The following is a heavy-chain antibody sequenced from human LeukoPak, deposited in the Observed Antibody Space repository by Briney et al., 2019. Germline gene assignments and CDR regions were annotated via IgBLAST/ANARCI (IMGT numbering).Heavy chain of an antibody. D-gene: IGHD4-23*01. CDR3: ARGGNGYYFDY. CDR2: IYYSGST. Sequence: RPSETLSLTCTVSGGSISSGDYYWSWIRQPPGKGLEWIGYIYYSGSTYYNPSLKSRVTISVDTSKNQFSLKLSSVTAADTAVYYCARGGNGYYFDYWGQETLVTVSS. CDR1: GGSISSGDYY. V-gene: IGHV4-30-4*01. J-gene: IGHJ4*02.